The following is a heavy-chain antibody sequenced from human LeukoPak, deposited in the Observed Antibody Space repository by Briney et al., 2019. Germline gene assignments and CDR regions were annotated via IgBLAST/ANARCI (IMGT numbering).Heavy chain of an antibody. V-gene: IGHV1-8*01. CDR1: GYTFTSHD. CDR3: SRSGYYDFWSGYYLSYYYYYMDV. CDR2: MNPNSGNT. D-gene: IGHD3-3*01. Sequence: ASVTVSCKASGYTFTSHDINWVRQAPGQGLEWMGWMNPNSGNTVYAQKFQGRVTMTRNTSISTAYMELSSLRSEDTAVYYCSRSGYYDFWSGYYLSYYYYYMDVWGKGTTVTVSS. J-gene: IGHJ6*03.